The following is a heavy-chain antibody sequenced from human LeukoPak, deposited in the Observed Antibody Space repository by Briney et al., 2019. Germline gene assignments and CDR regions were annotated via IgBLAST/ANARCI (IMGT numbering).Heavy chain of an antibody. CDR3: ASVDWSGYYRFDY. CDR1: GYTFTGYY. D-gene: IGHD3-3*01. Sequence: ASVKVSCKASGYTFTGYYMHWVRQAPGQGLEWMGWINPNSGGTNYAQKFQGRVTMTRDTSISTAYMELGRLRSDDTAVYYCASVDWSGYYRFDYWGQGTLVTVSS. J-gene: IGHJ4*02. CDR2: INPNSGGT. V-gene: IGHV1-2*02.